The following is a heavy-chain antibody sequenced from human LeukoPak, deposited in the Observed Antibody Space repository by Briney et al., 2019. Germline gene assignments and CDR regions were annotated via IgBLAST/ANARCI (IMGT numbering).Heavy chain of an antibody. D-gene: IGHD2-21*02. CDR3: AKDHRAYCGGDCVDFDF. J-gene: IGHJ4*02. V-gene: IGHV3-30*19. CDR1: EFTFSSYG. CDR2: ISYDGSNK. Sequence: GSLRLSCAASEFTFSSYGMHWVRQAPGKGLEWVAVISYDGSNKYYADSVKGRFTISRDNSKNTLYLQMNSLRAEDTAVYYCAKDHRAYCGGDCVDFDFWGQGTLVTVSS.